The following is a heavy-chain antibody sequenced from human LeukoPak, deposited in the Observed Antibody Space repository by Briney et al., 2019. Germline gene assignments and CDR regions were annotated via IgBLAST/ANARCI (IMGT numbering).Heavy chain of an antibody. CDR3: AREPLRRDYDFWSGYYTTEFDY. CDR1: GGSISSGSYY. D-gene: IGHD3-3*01. Sequence: PSETLSLTCTVSGGSISSGSYYWSWIRQPAGKGLEWIGRIYTSGSTNYNPSLKSRVTISVDTSKNQFSLKLSSVTAADTAVYYCAREPLRRDYDFWSGYYTTEFDYWGRGTLVTVSS. CDR2: IYTSGST. J-gene: IGHJ4*02. V-gene: IGHV4-61*02.